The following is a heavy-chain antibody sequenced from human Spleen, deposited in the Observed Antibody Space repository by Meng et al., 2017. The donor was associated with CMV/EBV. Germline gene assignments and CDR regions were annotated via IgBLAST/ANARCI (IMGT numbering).Heavy chain of an antibody. CDR3: ARDRGGGYTLGDFDY. CDR2: IYYSGST. V-gene: IGHV4-39*07. Sequence: GGSISSSSYYWGWIRQPPGKGLEWIGSIYYSGSTYYNPSLKSRVTISVDTSKNQISLKLSSVTAADTAVYYCARDRGGGYTLGDFDYWGQGTLVTSPQ. CDR1: GGSISSSSYY. D-gene: IGHD5-24*01. J-gene: IGHJ4*02.